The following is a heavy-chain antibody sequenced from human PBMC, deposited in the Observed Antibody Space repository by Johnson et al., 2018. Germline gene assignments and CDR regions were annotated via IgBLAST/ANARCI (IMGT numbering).Heavy chain of an antibody. V-gene: IGHV3-74*01. J-gene: IGHJ3*02. D-gene: IGHD5-18*01. Sequence: VQLQESGGGLVQXGGSLRLSCAASGFTFSSYWMHWVRQAPGNGLVWVSRINSDGSTTNYADFVKGPFTIARDNAKNTLYLQINSLRAEDTAVYYCANDGFSYGYPFDIWGQGTMVIVSS. CDR1: GFTFSSYW. CDR2: INSDGSTT. CDR3: ANDGFSYGYPFDI.